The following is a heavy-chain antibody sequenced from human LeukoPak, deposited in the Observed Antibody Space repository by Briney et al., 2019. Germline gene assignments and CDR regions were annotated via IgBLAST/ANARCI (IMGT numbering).Heavy chain of an antibody. J-gene: IGHJ5*02. CDR1: GGSISSYY. Sequence: PSETLSLTCTVSGGSISSYYWSWIRQPPGKGLEWIGYIYYSGSTNYNPSLKSRVTISVDTSKNQFSLKLSSVTAADTAVYYCARDENGYVWGSFRAWGQGTLDTVSS. CDR2: IYYSGST. V-gene: IGHV4-59*12. CDR3: ARDENGYVWGSFRA. D-gene: IGHD3-16*02.